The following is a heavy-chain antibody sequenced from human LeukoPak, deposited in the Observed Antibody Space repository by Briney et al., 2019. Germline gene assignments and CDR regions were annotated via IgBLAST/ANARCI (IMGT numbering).Heavy chain of an antibody. CDR2: IYYSGST. CDR1: GGSISSYY. Sequence: SETLSLTCTVSGGSISSYYWSWIRQPPGRGLEWIGYIYYSGSTNYNPSLKSRVTISVDTSKNQFSLKLSSVTAAGTAVYYCARAAGSGSYWRRWGSLFDYGGQGTLVTVSS. CDR3: ARAAGSGSYWRRWGSLFDY. V-gene: IGHV4-59*01. J-gene: IGHJ4*02. D-gene: IGHD1-26*01.